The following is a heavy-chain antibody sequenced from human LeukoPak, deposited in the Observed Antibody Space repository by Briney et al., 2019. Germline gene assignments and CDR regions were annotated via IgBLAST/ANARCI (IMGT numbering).Heavy chain of an antibody. D-gene: IGHD6-13*01. Sequence: PSETLSLTCAVYGGSFSGYYWTWIRQSPGEGLKWIGEINHSGSSNYNPSLKSRVTISVDTSKNQFSLKLSSVTAADTAVYYCAKDDSSSWYEYYFDYWGQGTLVTVSS. CDR1: GGSFSGYY. V-gene: IGHV4-34*01. CDR2: INHSGSS. J-gene: IGHJ4*02. CDR3: AKDDSSSWYEYYFDY.